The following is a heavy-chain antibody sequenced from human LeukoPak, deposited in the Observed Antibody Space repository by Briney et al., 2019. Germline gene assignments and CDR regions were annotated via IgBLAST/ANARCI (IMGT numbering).Heavy chain of an antibody. CDR2: IGTAGDT. D-gene: IGHD3-22*01. V-gene: IGHV3-13*01. J-gene: IGHJ4*02. CDR1: GFTFSSYD. CDR3: ARVNYDSSGYCFDY. Sequence: PXGSLRLSCAASGFTFSSYDMHWVRQAPGKGLEWVSAIGTAGDTYYPGAVTGRFTISRENAKNSLYLQMNSLRAEDTAVYYCARVNYDSSGYCFDYWGQGTLVTVSS.